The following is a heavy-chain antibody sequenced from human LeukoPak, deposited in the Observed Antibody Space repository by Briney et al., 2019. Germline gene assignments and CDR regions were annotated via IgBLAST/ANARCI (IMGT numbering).Heavy chain of an antibody. CDR2: INPSGSST. V-gene: IGHV1-46*01. D-gene: IGHD3-22*01. J-gene: IGHJ4*02. CDR3: ARGTYDSSVGIDS. CDR1: GHTFTRYF. Sequence: ASVKVSCKASGHTFTRYFMHWVRQAPRQGLEWMGVINPSGSSTTYAQKLQGRVAMTRDTSTSTVYMELSSLRSEDTAVYYCARGTYDSSVGIDSWGQGTLVTVSS.